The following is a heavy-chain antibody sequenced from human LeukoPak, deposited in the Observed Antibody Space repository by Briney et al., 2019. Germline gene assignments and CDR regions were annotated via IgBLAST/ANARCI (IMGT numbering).Heavy chain of an antibody. J-gene: IGHJ4*02. CDR1: GYTFTSYA. V-gene: IGHV7-4-1*02. CDR2: INTNTGNP. D-gene: IGHD4-17*01. CDR3: ARSNNDGDYLGVGFDY. Sequence: ASVTVSCKTSGYTFTSYAINWVRQAPGQGLEWMGWINTNTGNPTYAQGFTGRFVFSLDTSVSTAYLQISSLKAEDTAVYHRARSNNDGDYLGVGFDYWGQGTLVTVSS.